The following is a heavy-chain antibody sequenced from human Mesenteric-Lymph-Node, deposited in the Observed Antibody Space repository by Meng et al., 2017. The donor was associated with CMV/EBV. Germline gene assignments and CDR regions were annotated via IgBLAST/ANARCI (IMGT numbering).Heavy chain of an antibody. CDR1: GGSISGYY. CDR2: ISYSGTT. D-gene: IGHD2-2*01. J-gene: IGHJ5*02. Sequence: GSLRLSCTVSGGSISGYYWSWIRQPPGKGLEWLGYISYSGTTNYNPSLTSRVTISVDMSKNQFSLKLSSVTAADTAMYYCARDSTRYCSSTSCKSWFDPWGQGTLVTVSS. V-gene: IGHV4-59*01. CDR3: ARDSTRYCSSTSCKSWFDP.